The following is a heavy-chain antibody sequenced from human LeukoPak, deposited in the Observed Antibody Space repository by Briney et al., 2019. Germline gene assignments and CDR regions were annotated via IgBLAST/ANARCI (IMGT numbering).Heavy chain of an antibody. CDR3: ARRCSSTSCYYH. CDR1: GDSVSSNSAA. CDR2: TYYRSKWFY. D-gene: IGHD2-2*01. J-gene: IGHJ5*02. V-gene: IGHV6-1*01. Sequence: SQTLSLTCAISGDSVSSNSAAWSWIRQSPSRGLEWLGRTYYRSKWFYDYALFVKSRITINPDTSKNQFSLHLKSVTPEDTAVYYCARRCSSTSCYYHWGQGTLVTVSS.